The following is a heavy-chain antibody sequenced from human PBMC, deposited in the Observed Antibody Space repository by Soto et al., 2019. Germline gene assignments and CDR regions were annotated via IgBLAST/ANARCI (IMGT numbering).Heavy chain of an antibody. V-gene: IGHV1-69*12. CDR1: GGTFSSSA. D-gene: IGHD4-4*01. CDR3: ARDNDRLQLGGNYYYMLDV. J-gene: IGHJ6*02. CDR2: IILLFRTP. Sequence: QVQLVQSGAEMKEPGSSVKVSCKTSGGTFSSSAISWLRQAPGQGLEWMGGIILLFRTPDYAQKFEGRVTIAADESTSTAYMELSSLRSEDTAVYYCARDNDRLQLGGNYYYMLDVWGQGTTITVSS.